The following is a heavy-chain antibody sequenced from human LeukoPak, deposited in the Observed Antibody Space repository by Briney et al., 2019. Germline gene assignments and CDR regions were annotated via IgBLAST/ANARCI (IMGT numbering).Heavy chain of an antibody. CDR3: ASPPVEMATILGHDAFDI. D-gene: IGHD5-24*01. J-gene: IGHJ3*02. Sequence: ASVKVSCKASGYTFTSYGISWVRQAPGQGLEWMGGIIPIFGTANYAQKFQGRVTITADESTSTAYMELSSLRSEDTAVYYCASPPVEMATILGHDAFDIWGQGTMVTVSS. CDR1: GYTFTSYG. CDR2: IIPIFGTA. V-gene: IGHV1-69*13.